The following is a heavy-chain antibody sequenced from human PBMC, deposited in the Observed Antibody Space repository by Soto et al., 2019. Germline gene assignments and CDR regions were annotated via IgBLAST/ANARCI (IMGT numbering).Heavy chain of an antibody. J-gene: IGHJ6*02. V-gene: IGHV1-8*01. CDR1: GYTFTSYD. D-gene: IGHD2-15*01. Sequence: QVQLVQSGAEVKKPGASVKVSCKASGYTFTSYDINWVRQATGQGLEWMGWMNPNSGNTGYAQKFQGRVTMTRNTSISTAYMELSSLRSEDTAVYYCARGGYCSGGSCYYYYGMDVWGQGTTVTVSS. CDR2: MNPNSGNT. CDR3: ARGGYCSGGSCYYYYGMDV.